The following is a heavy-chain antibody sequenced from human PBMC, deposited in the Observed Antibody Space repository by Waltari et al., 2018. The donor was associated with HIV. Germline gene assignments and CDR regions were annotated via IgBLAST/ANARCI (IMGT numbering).Heavy chain of an antibody. D-gene: IGHD1-1*01. V-gene: IGHV5-51*01. CDR3: ARQRESRLDD. J-gene: IGHJ1*01. CDR2: IYPDDSDA. Sequence: EVRLEQSGAEVKKSGESLKIPCKTSGYTFTDHWIGWVRQMPGKGLEWMGIIYPDDSDARYSPSFQGHVTFSVDKSTDTAYVQWTTVRTSDTATYYCARQRESRLDDWGQGTLVTVSS. CDR1: GYTFTDHW.